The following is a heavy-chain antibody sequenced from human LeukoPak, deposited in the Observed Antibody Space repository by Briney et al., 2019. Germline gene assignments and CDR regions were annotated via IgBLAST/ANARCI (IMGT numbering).Heavy chain of an antibody. Sequence: PSETLSLTCTVSGYSISSTYYWGWTRQPPGKGLEWVGSVFHSGNTYYNPSLKSRLTISADTSKNQFSLTLTSVTAADTAVYYCARDRSVGVLPAPPFDFWGQGTLVTVSS. CDR2: VFHSGNT. D-gene: IGHD6-6*01. J-gene: IGHJ4*02. CDR3: ARDRSVGVLPAPPFDF. V-gene: IGHV4-38-2*02. CDR1: GYSISSTYY.